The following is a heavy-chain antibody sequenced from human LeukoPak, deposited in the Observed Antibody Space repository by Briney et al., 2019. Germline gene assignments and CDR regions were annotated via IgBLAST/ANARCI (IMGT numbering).Heavy chain of an antibody. CDR1: GGSISSYY. CDR2: IYYSGST. D-gene: IGHD7-27*01. CDR3: ARDSTGELDAFDI. V-gene: IGHV4-59*01. Sequence: PSETLSLTCTVSGGSISSYYWSWIRQPPGKGLEWIGYIYYSGSTNYNPSLKSRVTISVDTSKNQFSLKLSSVTAADTAVYYCARDSTGELDAFDIWGQGTMVTVSS. J-gene: IGHJ3*02.